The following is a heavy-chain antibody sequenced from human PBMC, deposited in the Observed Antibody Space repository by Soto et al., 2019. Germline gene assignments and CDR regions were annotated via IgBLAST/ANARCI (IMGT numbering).Heavy chain of an antibody. V-gene: IGHV3-72*01. Sequence: EVQLVESGGGLVQPGGSLRLSCAASGFSFSDHYMDWVRQAPGKGLEWVGRTRNKAASYTTEYAASVRGRFTISRDDSKNSLYLQMNILKTEDKAVYSCARVGIGSSGDETGLDNWGQGTLVTVS. CDR1: GFSFSDHY. D-gene: IGHD3-22*01. CDR3: ARVGIGSSGDETGLDN. CDR2: TRNKAASYTT. J-gene: IGHJ4*02.